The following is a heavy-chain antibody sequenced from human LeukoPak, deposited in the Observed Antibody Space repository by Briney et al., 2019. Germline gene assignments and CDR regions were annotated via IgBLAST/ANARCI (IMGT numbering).Heavy chain of an antibody. V-gene: IGHV3-7*01. CDR2: IKQDGSEK. D-gene: IGHD5-18*01. Sequence: GGSLRLSCAASGFTFSSYWMSWVSQAPGKGLEWVANIKQDGSEKYYVDSVKGRSTISRDNAKNSLYLQMNSLRAEDTAVYYCARDLSRIHLWSNPYFDYWGQGTLVTVSS. CDR1: GFTFSSYW. J-gene: IGHJ4*02. CDR3: ARDLSRIHLWSNPYFDY.